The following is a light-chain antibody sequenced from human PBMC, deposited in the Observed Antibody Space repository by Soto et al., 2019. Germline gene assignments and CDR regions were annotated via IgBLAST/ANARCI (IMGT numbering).Light chain of an antibody. CDR2: GAS. J-gene: IGKJ3*01. V-gene: IGKV3-20*01. CDR3: QQVGSSPGIT. Sequence: EIVLTQSPGTLSLSPGERATLSCRASQSINSRYLAWYQQKPGQAPRLLIYGASSRATGIPDRFSGSGSGTDVTRTISRREPEEFAVYDCQQVGSSPGITFGPGTKVDIK. CDR1: QSINSRY.